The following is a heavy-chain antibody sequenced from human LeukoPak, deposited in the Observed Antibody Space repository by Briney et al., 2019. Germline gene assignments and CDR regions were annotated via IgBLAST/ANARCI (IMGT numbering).Heavy chain of an antibody. CDR2: ISGSGGST. J-gene: IGHJ4*02. D-gene: IGHD3-10*01. CDR1: GFTFSSYA. CDR3: AKDLRRYYGSGSYY. Sequence: GGSLRLSCAASGFTFSSYAMSWFRQAPGKGLEWVSAISGSGGSTYYADSVKGRFTISRDNSKNTLYLQMNSLRAEDTAVYYCAKDLRRYYGSGSYYWGQGTLVTVSS. V-gene: IGHV3-23*01.